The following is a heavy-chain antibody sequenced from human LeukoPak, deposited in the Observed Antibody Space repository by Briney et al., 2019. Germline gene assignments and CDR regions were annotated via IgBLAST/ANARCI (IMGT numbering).Heavy chain of an antibody. J-gene: IGHJ4*02. CDR3: ARTYKQQLVPLFDY. CDR2: INHSGST. D-gene: IGHD6-13*01. V-gene: IGHV4-34*01. Sequence: SETLSLTCAVHGGSCSGYYWSWIRQPPGKGLEWIGEINHSGSTNYNPSLKSRVTISVDTSKNQFSLKLSSVTAADTAVYYCARTYKQQLVPLFDYWGQGTLVTVSS. CDR1: GGSCSGYY.